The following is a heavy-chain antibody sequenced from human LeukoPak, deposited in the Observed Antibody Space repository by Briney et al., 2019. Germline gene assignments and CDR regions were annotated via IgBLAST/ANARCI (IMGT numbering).Heavy chain of an antibody. V-gene: IGHV3-23*01. J-gene: IGHJ4*02. Sequence: LPGGSLRLSCAASGFTFSSYAMSWVRQAPGKGLEWVSAISGSGGSTYYADSVKGRFTISRDNSKNTLYLQMNSLRAEDTAVYYCAKDHYYDSSGYSACLDYWGQGTLATVSS. D-gene: IGHD3-22*01. CDR2: ISGSGGST. CDR1: GFTFSSYA. CDR3: AKDHYYDSSGYSACLDY.